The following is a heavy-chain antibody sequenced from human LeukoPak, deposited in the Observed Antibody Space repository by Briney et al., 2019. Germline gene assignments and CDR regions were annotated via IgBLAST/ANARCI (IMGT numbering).Heavy chain of an antibody. J-gene: IGHJ4*02. D-gene: IGHD5-18*01. Sequence: SQTLSLTCTVSGGSISSGGYYWSWIRQHPGKALEWIGYIYYSGSTYYNPSLKSRVTISVDTSKNQFSLKLSSVTAADTAVYYCARAALDTAMVNFDYWGQGTLVTVSS. CDR1: GGSISSGGYY. CDR3: ARAALDTAMVNFDY. CDR2: IYYSGST. V-gene: IGHV4-31*03.